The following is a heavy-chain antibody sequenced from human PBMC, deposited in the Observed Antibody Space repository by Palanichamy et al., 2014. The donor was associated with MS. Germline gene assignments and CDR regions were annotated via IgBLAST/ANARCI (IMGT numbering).Heavy chain of an antibody. D-gene: IGHD6-19*01. Sequence: QVQLVQSGAEVKKPGSSVKVSCKASGGTFSSYTIIWVRQAPGQGLEWMGGIIPILGTANYAQKFQGRVTVTADESTTTAYMDLSSLRSGDTAVYYCALVGYTSAWLSSRGEPYMDVWGNGTTVSVSS. V-gene: IGHV1-69*01. CDR2: IIPILGTA. CDR1: GGTFSSYT. J-gene: IGHJ6*03. CDR3: ALVGYTSAWLSSRGEPYMDV.